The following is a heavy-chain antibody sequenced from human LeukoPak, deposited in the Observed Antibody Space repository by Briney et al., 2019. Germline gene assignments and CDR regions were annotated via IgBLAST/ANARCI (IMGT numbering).Heavy chain of an antibody. D-gene: IGHD6-6*01. CDR1: GFTFSSYA. V-gene: IGHV3-23*01. J-gene: IGHJ4*02. CDR3: AKQGSSIIAARPHFDY. CDR2: VSGSGGST. Sequence: PGGSLRLSCAASGFTFSSYAMSWVRQAPGKGLEWVSAVSGSGGSTYYADSVKGRFTISRDNSKNTLYLQMTSLRAEDTAVYYCAKQGSSIIAARPHFDYWGQGTLVTVSS.